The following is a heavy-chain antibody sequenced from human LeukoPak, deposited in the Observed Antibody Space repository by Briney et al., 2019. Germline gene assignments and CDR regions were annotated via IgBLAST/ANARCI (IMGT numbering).Heavy chain of an antibody. Sequence: ASVKVSCKVSGYTLTELSMHWVRHAPGKGLEWMGGFDPEDGETIYAQKFQGRVTMTEDTSTDTAYMELSSLRSEDTAVYYCATVVRERWLQLGYFDYWGQGTLVTVSS. CDR3: ATVVRERWLQLGYFDY. V-gene: IGHV1-24*01. D-gene: IGHD5-24*01. CDR1: GYTLTELS. J-gene: IGHJ4*02. CDR2: FDPEDGET.